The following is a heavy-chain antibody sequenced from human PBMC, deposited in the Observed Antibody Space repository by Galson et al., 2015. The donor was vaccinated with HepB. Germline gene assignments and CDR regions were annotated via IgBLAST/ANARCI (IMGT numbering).Heavy chain of an antibody. J-gene: IGHJ4*02. D-gene: IGHD3-16*01. CDR2: ISYDGSRT. CDR3: AKASMMIEAINN. Sequence: SLRLSCAASGFTFSNYAMHWVRQAPGKGLEGVAIISYDGSRTYYADSVKGRFTISRDNSKSTLYLQMNSLRAEDTAVYYCAKASMMIEAINNWGQGTLVTVSS. V-gene: IGHV3-30*18. CDR1: GFTFSNYA.